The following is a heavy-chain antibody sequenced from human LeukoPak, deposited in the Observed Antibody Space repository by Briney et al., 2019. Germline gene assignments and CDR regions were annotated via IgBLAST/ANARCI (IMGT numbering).Heavy chain of an antibody. D-gene: IGHD1-1*01. CDR2: MYPGDSDT. CDR1: GYSFTSYW. V-gene: IGHV5-51*01. Sequence: GESLKISCKGSGYSFTSYWIGWVRQMPGKGLEWMGIMYPGDSDTRYSPSFQGQVTISADKSVSTAYMQWSSLMTSDNAIYYCARLSNWNHFDYWGQGTLVTVSS. J-gene: IGHJ4*02. CDR3: ARLSNWNHFDY.